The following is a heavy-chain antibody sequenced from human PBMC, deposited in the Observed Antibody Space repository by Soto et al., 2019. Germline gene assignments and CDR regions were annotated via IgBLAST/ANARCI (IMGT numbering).Heavy chain of an antibody. Sequence: GGSLRLSCAVSGFTFRTYAMHWVRQAPGKGLEWVSGISGAGTATNYADSVKGRFTISRDNSKNTMYLQMNSLRAEDSGVYYCAKGSAGFSTSWADSWGQGTLVTVSS. J-gene: IGHJ4*02. V-gene: IGHV3-23*01. CDR1: GFTFRTYA. D-gene: IGHD6-13*01. CDR3: AKGSAGFSTSWADS. CDR2: ISGAGTAT.